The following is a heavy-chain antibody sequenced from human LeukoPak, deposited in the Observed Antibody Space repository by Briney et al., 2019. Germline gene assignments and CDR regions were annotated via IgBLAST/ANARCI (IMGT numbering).Heavy chain of an antibody. CDR2: ISGSGGTP. CDR3: ARDGDAYNFDF. J-gene: IGHJ4*02. CDR1: GFFFSNSA. V-gene: IGHV3-23*01. D-gene: IGHD5-24*01. Sequence: GGSLRLSCAASGFFFSNSAMDWVRQAPGKGLEWVSSISGSGGTPYYADSVKGRFTISRDNSKNTLYLQMNSLRADDTAVYYCARDGDAYNFDFWGQGALVTVSS.